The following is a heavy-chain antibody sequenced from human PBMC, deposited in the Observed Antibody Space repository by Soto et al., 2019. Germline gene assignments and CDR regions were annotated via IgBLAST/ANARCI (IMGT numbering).Heavy chain of an antibody. V-gene: IGHV1-69*08. Sequence: QVQLVQSGAEVKKPGSSVKVSCKASGGTFSSYTISWVRQAPGQGLEWMGRIIPILGIANYAQKFQGRVTITADKSTSTAYMELSSLRSEDTAVYYCARDGTSSGYDPDYWGHGTLVTVSS. D-gene: IGHD5-12*01. CDR1: GGTFSSYT. CDR3: ARDGTSSGYDPDY. J-gene: IGHJ4*01. CDR2: IIPILGIA.